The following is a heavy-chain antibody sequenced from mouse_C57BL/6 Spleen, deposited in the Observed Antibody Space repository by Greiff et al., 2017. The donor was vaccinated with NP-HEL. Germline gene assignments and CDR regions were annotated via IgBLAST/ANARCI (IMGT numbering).Heavy chain of an antibody. J-gene: IGHJ3*01. CDR2: ISSGGDYI. D-gene: IGHD2-5*01. CDR1: GFTFSSYA. Sequence: EVKLMESGEGLVKPGGSLKLSCAASGFTFSSYAMSWVRQTPEKRLEWVAYISSGGDYIYYADTVKGRFTISRDNARNTLYLQMGSLKSEDTAMYYCTRDYSNWPWLAYWGQGTLVTVSA. V-gene: IGHV5-9-1*02. CDR3: TRDYSNWPWLAY.